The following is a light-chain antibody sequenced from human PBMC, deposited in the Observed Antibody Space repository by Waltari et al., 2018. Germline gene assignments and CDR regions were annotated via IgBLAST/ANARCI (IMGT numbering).Light chain of an antibody. J-gene: IGLJ3*02. CDR3: VSFTTANTWV. Sequence: SRHRPPPRAVRNVRVYEGKRRPSGIPVRFSGAKSGTTASLTISGLQAEDEADYYCVSFTTANTWVFGGGTKVTVL. V-gene: IGLV2-18*02. CDR2: EGK.